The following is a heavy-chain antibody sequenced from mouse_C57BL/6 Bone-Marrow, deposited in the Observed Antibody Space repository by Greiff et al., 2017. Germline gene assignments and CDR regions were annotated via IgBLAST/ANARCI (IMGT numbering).Heavy chain of an antibody. Sequence: EVQLVESGGDLVKPGGSLKLSCAASGFTFSSYGMSWVRQTPDKRLEWVATISSGGSYTYYPDSVKGRFTITRDNAKDTLYLQRSSLKSEDTAMYYCARRRNPHWYFDVWGTGTTVTVSS. V-gene: IGHV5-6*01. CDR2: ISSGGSYT. CDR3: ARRRNPHWYFDV. J-gene: IGHJ1*03. CDR1: GFTFSSYG.